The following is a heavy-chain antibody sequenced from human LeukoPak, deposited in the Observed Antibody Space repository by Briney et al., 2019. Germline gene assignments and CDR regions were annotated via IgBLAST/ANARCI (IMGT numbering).Heavy chain of an antibody. J-gene: IGHJ4*02. Sequence: SETLSLTCTVSGGSISTYYWSWIRQPPGKGLEWIGYIYYIGSTNYNPSLKSRVTISIDTSNNQFSLKVSSVTAADTAVYYCARSYYGSGSYYSFLYWGQGTLVTVSS. CDR1: GGSISTYY. D-gene: IGHD3-10*01. CDR2: IYYIGST. CDR3: ARSYYGSGSYYSFLY. V-gene: IGHV4-59*01.